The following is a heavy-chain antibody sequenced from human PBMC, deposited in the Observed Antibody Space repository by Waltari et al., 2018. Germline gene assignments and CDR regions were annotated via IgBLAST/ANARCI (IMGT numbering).Heavy chain of an antibody. CDR3: ARGGRVTMIVVADAFDI. CDR1: GGTFSSYA. J-gene: IGHJ3*02. Sequence: QVQLVQSGAEVKKPGSSVKVSCKASGGTFSSYAISWVRQAPGQGLEWMGGIIPIFGTANYAQKFQGRVTITADKSTSTAYMELSSLRSEDTAVYYCARGGRVTMIVVADAFDIWGQGTMVTVSS. CDR2: IIPIFGTA. D-gene: IGHD3-22*01. V-gene: IGHV1-69*14.